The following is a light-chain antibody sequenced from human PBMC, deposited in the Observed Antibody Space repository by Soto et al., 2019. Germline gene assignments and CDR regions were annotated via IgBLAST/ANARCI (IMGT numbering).Light chain of an antibody. CDR2: TNS. CDR3: QSYDSSLSGVV. Sequence: QSVLTQPPSVSGAPGQRVTISCTGSNSNIGAGYDVHWYQHLPGTAPKLLIYTNSNRPSGVPDRFSGSKSGTSASLAITGLQAEDEADYYCQSYDSSLSGVVFGGGTKLTVL. J-gene: IGLJ2*01. CDR1: NSNIGAGYD. V-gene: IGLV1-40*01.